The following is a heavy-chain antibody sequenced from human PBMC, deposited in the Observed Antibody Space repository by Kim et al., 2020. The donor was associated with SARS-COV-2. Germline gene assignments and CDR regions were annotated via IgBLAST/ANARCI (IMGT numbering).Heavy chain of an antibody. J-gene: IGHJ4*01. Sequence: SETLSFTCTVSGDSISRSSYYWGWIRQPPGKRLEWIASIYYSGSTSYNPSLKSRVTISVDTSKNHFSLRVTSVTAADTAVYYCARHPPSSTWYGASYYF. V-gene: IGHV4-39*01. D-gene: IGHD6-13*01. CDR3: ARHPPSSTWYGASYYF. CDR1: GDSISRSSYY. CDR2: IYYSGST.